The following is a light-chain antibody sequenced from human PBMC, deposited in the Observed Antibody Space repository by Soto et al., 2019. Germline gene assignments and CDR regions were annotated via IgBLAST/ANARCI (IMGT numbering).Light chain of an antibody. CDR2: DTS. V-gene: IGLV7-43*01. Sequence: QTVVTQEPSLTVSPGGTVTLTCASSTGAVTSDNHPNWFQQKPGQAPRALIYDTSKKNSRTPARFSGSLLGGEAALTLSSVQPEDEADYYCLLYYGDIWAFGGGTKLTVL. CDR3: LLYYGDIWA. CDR1: TGAVTSDNH. J-gene: IGLJ3*02.